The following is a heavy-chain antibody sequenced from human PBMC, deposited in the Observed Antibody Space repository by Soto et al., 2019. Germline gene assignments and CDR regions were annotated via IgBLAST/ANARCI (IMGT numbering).Heavy chain of an antibody. V-gene: IGHV1-18*01. CDR3: ARDEGNDYGDLDAFDI. CDR2: ISAYNGNT. J-gene: IGHJ3*02. CDR1: GYTFTSYG. D-gene: IGHD4-17*01. Sequence: ASVKVSCKASGYTFTSYGISWVRQAPGQGLEWMGWISAYNGNTNYAQKLQGRVTMTTDTSTSTAYMELRSLRSDDTAVYYCARDEGNDYGDLDAFDIWGPGTMVTVSS.